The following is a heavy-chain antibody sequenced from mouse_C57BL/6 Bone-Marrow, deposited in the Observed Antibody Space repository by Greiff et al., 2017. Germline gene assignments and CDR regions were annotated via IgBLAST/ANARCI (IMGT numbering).Heavy chain of an antibody. J-gene: IGHJ3*01. CDR1: GFSLTSYG. V-gene: IGHV2-2*01. D-gene: IGHD2-3*01. CDR3: ARPHYDGFPFAY. Sequence: VKLVESGPGLVQPSQSLSITCTVSGFSLTSYGVHWVRQSPGKGLEWLGVIWSGGSTDYNAAFISRLSISKDNSKSQVFFKMNSLQADDTAIYYCARPHYDGFPFAYWGQGTLVTVSA. CDR2: IWSGGST.